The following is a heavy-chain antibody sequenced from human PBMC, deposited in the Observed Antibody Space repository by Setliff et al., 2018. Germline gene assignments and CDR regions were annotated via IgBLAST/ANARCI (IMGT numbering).Heavy chain of an antibody. Sequence: GGSLRLSCVVSGFTVSNDFMGWVRQAPGKGLEWVSVIYNIGETRYADSVKGRFTISRDKSKNTLYLHLSSLRAEDTATYYCARDRGGTNPWFDFWGQGTQVTVSS. V-gene: IGHV3-53*01. CDR3: ARDRGGTNPWFDF. J-gene: IGHJ5*01. CDR1: GFTVSNDF. D-gene: IGHD3-10*01. CDR2: IYNIGET.